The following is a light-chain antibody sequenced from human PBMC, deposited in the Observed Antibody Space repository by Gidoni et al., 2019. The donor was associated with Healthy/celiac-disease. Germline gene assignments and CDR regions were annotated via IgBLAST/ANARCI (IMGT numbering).Light chain of an antibody. CDR3: SSYTSSSTLV. CDR1: SSDVGGSNY. J-gene: IGLJ1*01. Sequence: QSALTQPASVSGSPGPSITISCTGTSSDVGGSNYHSWYQQHPGKAPKLMIYEVSNRPSGVSNLFSGSKSGNTASLTISGLQAEDEADYYCSSYTSSSTLVFGTGTKVTVL. CDR2: EVS. V-gene: IGLV2-14*01.